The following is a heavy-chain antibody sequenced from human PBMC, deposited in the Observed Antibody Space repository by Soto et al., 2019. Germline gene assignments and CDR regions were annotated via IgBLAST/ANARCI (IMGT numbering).Heavy chain of an antibody. Sequence: ASVKVSCKASGYTFTGYYMHWVRQAPGQGLEWMGWINPNSGGTNYAQKFQGWVTMTRDTSISTAYMELSRLRSDDTAVYYCARDINAYYDFWGGYPPPYYYGMDVWGQGTTITVSS. CDR2: INPNSGGT. J-gene: IGHJ6*02. D-gene: IGHD3-3*01. CDR3: ARDINAYYDFWGGYPPPYYYGMDV. V-gene: IGHV1-2*04. CDR1: GYTFTGYY.